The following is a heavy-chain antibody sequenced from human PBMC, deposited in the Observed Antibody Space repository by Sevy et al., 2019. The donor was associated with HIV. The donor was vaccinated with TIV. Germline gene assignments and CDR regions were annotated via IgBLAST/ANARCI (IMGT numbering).Heavy chain of an antibody. J-gene: IGHJ3*02. V-gene: IGHV1-18*01. D-gene: IGHD6-13*01. CDR1: GYTFTNYG. CDR3: ARDRVGRSSSNGDRIDAFDI. Sequence: ASVKVSCKASGYTFTNYGISWVRQAPGQGLEWMGWISAYNGNTNYAQKLQGRVTMTTDASRSTAYMELRSLRSDDTAVYYCARDRVGRSSSNGDRIDAFDIWGQGTMVTVSS. CDR2: ISAYNGNT.